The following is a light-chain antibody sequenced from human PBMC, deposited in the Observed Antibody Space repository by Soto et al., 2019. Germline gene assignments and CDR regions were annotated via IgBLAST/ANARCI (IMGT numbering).Light chain of an antibody. CDR3: GSWDSSLSAYV. J-gene: IGLJ1*01. Sequence: QSVLTQPRSGSAAPGQKVTNSCSGSSSNIGGNSVSWYQQLPGTAPKLLIYDDNKRPSGIPDRFSGSKSGTSATLGITGFQTGDEADYYCGSWDSSLSAYVFGTGTKVTVL. CDR2: DDN. V-gene: IGLV1-51*01. CDR1: SSNIGGNS.